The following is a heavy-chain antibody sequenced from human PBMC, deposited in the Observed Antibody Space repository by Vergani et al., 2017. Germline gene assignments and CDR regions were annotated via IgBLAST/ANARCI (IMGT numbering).Heavy chain of an antibody. V-gene: IGHV3-13*01. CDR1: ASSFSNFD. Sequence: EVQLVESGGGLVQPGGSLRLSCVTSASSFSNFDMHWVRQAAGKGLEWVSSFHGGGDSHYSDSVKGRFTISRDNAKKSLYLQMNSLRGEDTAVYYCARGNSLGSYWGQGTLVTVSS. CDR2: FHGGGDS. CDR3: ARGNSLGSY. D-gene: IGHD1-7*01. J-gene: IGHJ4*02.